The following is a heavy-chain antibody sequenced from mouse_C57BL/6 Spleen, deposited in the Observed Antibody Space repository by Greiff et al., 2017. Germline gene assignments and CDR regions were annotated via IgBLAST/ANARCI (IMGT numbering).Heavy chain of an antibody. J-gene: IGHJ3*01. CDR3: ARWREYYYGSSYGWFAY. D-gene: IGHD1-1*01. CDR1: GYAFSSSW. V-gene: IGHV1-82*01. CDR2: IYPGDGDT. Sequence: QVQLQQSGPELVKPGASVKISCKASGYAFSSSWMNWVKQRPGKGLEWIGRIYPGDGDTNYNGKFKGKATLTADKSSSTAYMQLSSLTSEDSAVYFCARWREYYYGSSYGWFAYWGQGTLVTVS.